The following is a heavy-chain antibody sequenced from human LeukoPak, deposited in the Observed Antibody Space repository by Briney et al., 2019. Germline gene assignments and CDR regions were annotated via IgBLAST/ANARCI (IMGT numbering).Heavy chain of an antibody. D-gene: IGHD7-27*01. CDR3: ASELGIFSFDY. Sequence: TSETLSLTCAVSGYSISSGYYWGWIRQPPGKGLEWIGSIYHSGSTYYNPSLKSRVTISVDSSKNQFSLKLSSVTAADTAVYYCASELGIFSFDYWGQGTLVTVSS. CDR2: IYHSGST. CDR1: GYSISSGYY. V-gene: IGHV4-38-2*01. J-gene: IGHJ4*02.